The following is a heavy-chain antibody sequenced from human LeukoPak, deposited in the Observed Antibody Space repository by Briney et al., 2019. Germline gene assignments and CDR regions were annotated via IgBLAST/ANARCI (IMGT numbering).Heavy chain of an antibody. CDR1: GFTFSSYG. J-gene: IGHJ4*02. D-gene: IGHD6-19*01. CDR3: AKDLSGYSSGWYYYFDY. CDR2: IRYDGSNK. V-gene: IGHV3-30*02. Sequence: QTGGSLRLSCAASGFTFSSYGMHWVRQAPGKGLEWVAFIRYDGSNKYYADSVKGRFTISRDNSKNTLYLQMNSLRAEDTAVYYCAKDLSGYSSGWYYYFDYWGQGTLVTVSS.